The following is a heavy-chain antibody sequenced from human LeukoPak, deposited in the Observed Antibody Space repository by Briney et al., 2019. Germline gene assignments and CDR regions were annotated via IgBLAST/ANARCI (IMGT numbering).Heavy chain of an antibody. CDR1: GFTFSSYA. CDR2: ISYDGSNK. J-gene: IGHJ6*03. V-gene: IGHV3-30-3*01. D-gene: IGHD4/OR15-4a*01. CDR3: ARGSTIVLSYYMDV. Sequence: GGSLRLSCAASGFTFSSYAMHWVRQAPGKGLEWVAVISYDGSNKYYADSVKGRFTISRDNSKNTLYLQMNSLRAEDTAVYYCARGSTIVLSYYMDVWGKGTTVTVSS.